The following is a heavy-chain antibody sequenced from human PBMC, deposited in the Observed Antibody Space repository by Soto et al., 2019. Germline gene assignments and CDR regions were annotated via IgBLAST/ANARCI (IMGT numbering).Heavy chain of an antibody. CDR2: VHESGST. Sequence: PSETLSLTCSVSGDAISNFYWSWIRQTPGRGLEWIGCVHESGSTDYNPSLKGRVTISLHTSKSQFSLSLRSATAADTATYYCARGTRALINSFFAYWGQGIQVTVSS. J-gene: IGHJ4*02. CDR1: GDAISNFY. V-gene: IGHV4-59*03. CDR3: ARGTRALINSFFAY. D-gene: IGHD3-3*01.